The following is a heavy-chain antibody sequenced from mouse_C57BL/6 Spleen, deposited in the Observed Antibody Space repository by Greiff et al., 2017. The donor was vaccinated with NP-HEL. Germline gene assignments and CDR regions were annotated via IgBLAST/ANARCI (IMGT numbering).Heavy chain of an antibody. CDR1: GYTFTSYW. V-gene: IGHV1-69*01. CDR3: ARVYYYGSSFDY. CDR2: IDPSDSYT. Sequence: VQLQQSGAELVMPGASVKLSCKASGYTFTSYWMHWVKQRPGQGLEWIGEIDPSDSYTNYNQQFKGKSTFTVDKSSSTAYMQLSSLTSEDSAVYYCARVYYYGSSFDYWGQGTTLTVSS. D-gene: IGHD1-1*01. J-gene: IGHJ2*01.